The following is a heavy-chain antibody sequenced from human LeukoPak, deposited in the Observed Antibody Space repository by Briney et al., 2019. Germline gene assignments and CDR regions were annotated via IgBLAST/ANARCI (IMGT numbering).Heavy chain of an antibody. D-gene: IGHD5-12*01. Sequence: ASVKVSCKASGYTFTGYYMHWVRQAPGQGLEWMGWINPNSGGTNYAQKFQGRVIMTRDTSVSTAYMELSRLRSDDTAVYYCARFYSGYDERAFDIWGQGTMVTVSS. CDR3: ARFYSGYDERAFDI. CDR1: GYTFTGYY. J-gene: IGHJ3*02. V-gene: IGHV1-2*02. CDR2: INPNSGGT.